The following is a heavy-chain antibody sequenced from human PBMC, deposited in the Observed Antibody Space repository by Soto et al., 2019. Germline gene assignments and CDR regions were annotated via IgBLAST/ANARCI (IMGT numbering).Heavy chain of an antibody. Sequence: SETMSLTCAVYGGNFSGYYWSWIRQNTGKGLEWIGEINHSGSTNYNPSLKSRVTISVDTSKNQFSLKLSSVTAADTAVYYCARAAPSVTMVRGVTGGMDVWGQGTTVTVSS. J-gene: IGHJ6*02. D-gene: IGHD3-10*01. CDR1: GGNFSGYY. CDR3: ARAAPSVTMVRGVTGGMDV. V-gene: IGHV4-34*01. CDR2: INHSGST.